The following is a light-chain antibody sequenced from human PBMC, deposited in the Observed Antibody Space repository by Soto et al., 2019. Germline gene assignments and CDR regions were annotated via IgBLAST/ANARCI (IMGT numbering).Light chain of an antibody. CDR2: DAS. Sequence: DIQMTQSPSSLSASLGDRVTITCRASQSISSYFTWYQQKPGKAPKLLIYDASSLHNGVPSRFSGSGTGTDFTLTIISLQPEDYAAYYCQQRYSTPPVTFGGGTKVEIK. CDR3: QQRYSTPPVT. V-gene: IGKV1-39*01. CDR1: QSISSY. J-gene: IGKJ4*02.